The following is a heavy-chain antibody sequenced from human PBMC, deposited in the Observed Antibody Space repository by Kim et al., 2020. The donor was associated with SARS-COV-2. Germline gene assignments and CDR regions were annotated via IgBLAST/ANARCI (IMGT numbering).Heavy chain of an antibody. CDR1: GGSFSGYY. CDR3: ARAPLGAAAAIRFDP. Sequence: SETLSLTCAVYGGSFSGYYWSWIRQPPGKGLEWIGAINHSGSTNYNPSLKSRVTISVDTSKNQLFLKLSSVTAADTAVYYCARAPLGAAAAIRFDPWGQGTLVTVSS. J-gene: IGHJ5*02. D-gene: IGHD6-13*01. CDR2: INHSGST. V-gene: IGHV4-34*01.